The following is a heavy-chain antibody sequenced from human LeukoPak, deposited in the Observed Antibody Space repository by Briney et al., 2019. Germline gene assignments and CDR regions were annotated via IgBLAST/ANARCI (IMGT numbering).Heavy chain of an antibody. D-gene: IGHD1-14*01. CDR3: AQLLDDNPIRWYFGL. J-gene: IGHJ2*01. Sequence: PGGSLRLSCAASGFTFSDYALSWVRQAPGKGLEWVSSISESGDTPYYADSVKGLFTISRDNSKNTLYLQMSSLRAEDTAVYYCAQLLDDNPIRWYFGLWGRGTLVTVSS. CDR1: GFTFSDYA. V-gene: IGHV3-23*01. CDR2: ISESGDTP.